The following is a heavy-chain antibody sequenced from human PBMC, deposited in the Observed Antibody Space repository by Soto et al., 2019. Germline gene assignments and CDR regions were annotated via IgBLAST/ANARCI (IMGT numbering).Heavy chain of an antibody. CDR2: IYSGGST. Sequence: PGGSLRLSCAASGFTVSSNYMSWVRQAPGKGLEWVSVIYSGGSTYYADSVKGRFTISRDNSKNTLYLQMNSLRAEDTAVYYCARDSLVSDTAMVTDSYYYGMDVWGQGTTVTVSS. J-gene: IGHJ6*02. D-gene: IGHD5-18*01. CDR1: GFTVSSNY. CDR3: ARDSLVSDTAMVTDSYYYGMDV. V-gene: IGHV3-53*01.